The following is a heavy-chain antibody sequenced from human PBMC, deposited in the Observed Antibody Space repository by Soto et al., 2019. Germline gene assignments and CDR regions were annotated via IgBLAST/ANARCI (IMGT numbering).Heavy chain of an antibody. D-gene: IGHD3-22*01. CDR3: ARSRDYYDSSDYSDY. CDR2: IYYSGNT. J-gene: IGHJ4*02. CDR1: GGSISSSSYY. V-gene: IGHV4-39*01. Sequence: PSETLSLTCTVSGGSISSSSYYWGWIRQPPGKGLEWIGSIYYSGNTYYNPSLKSRVTISVDTSKNQFSLKLSSVTAADTAVYYCARSRDYYDSSDYSDYWGQGTPVTVSS.